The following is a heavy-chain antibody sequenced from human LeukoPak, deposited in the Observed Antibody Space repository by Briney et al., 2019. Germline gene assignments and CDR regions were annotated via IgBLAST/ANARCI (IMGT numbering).Heavy chain of an antibody. CDR1: GYTFTSYG. J-gene: IGHJ4*02. V-gene: IGHV1-18*01. CDR3: AGGSPFIAARPLYY. Sequence: ASVKVSCKASGYTFTSYGISWVRQAPGQGLEWMGWISAYNGNTNYAQKLQGRVTMTTDTSTSTAYMELRSLRSDDPAVYYCAGGSPFIAARPLYYWGQGTLVTVSS. CDR2: ISAYNGNT. D-gene: IGHD6-6*01.